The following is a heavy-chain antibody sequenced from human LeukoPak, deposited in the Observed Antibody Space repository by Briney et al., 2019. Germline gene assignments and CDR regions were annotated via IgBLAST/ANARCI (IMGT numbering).Heavy chain of an antibody. Sequence: PGGSLRLSCAASGFTVSRNYMSWVRQAPGKGLEWVSVIYSGGSTYYADSVKGRFTISRDNSKNTLYLQMSSLRAEDTAVYYCARDKDWAFDYWGQGTLVTVSS. CDR1: GFTVSRNY. CDR2: IYSGGST. J-gene: IGHJ4*02. V-gene: IGHV3-53*01. CDR3: ARDKDWAFDY. D-gene: IGHD3/OR15-3a*01.